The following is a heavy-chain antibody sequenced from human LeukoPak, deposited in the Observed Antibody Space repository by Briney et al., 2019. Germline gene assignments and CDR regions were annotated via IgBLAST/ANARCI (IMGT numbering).Heavy chain of an antibody. V-gene: IGHV3-11*04. J-gene: IGHJ6*03. CDR2: ISSSGSTI. CDR1: GFTFSDYY. Sequence: GGSLRLSCAASGFTFSDYYMSWIRQAPGKGLEWVSYISSSGSTIYYADSVKGRSTISRDNAKNSLYLQMNSLRAEDTAVYYCSAGHYYYYMDVWGKGTTVTVSS. D-gene: IGHD6-13*01. CDR3: SAGHYYYYMDV.